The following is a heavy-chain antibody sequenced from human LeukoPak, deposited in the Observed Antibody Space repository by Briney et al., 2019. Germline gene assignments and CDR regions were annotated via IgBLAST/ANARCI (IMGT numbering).Heavy chain of an antibody. Sequence: PSETLSLTCAVSGYSTSSGYYWGWIRQPPGKGLEWIGSIYHSGSAYYNPSLKSRVTISVDTSKNQFSLKLSSVTAADTAVYYCARHPYGSGSNLGSWGQGTLVTVSS. V-gene: IGHV4-38-2*01. CDR2: IYHSGSA. J-gene: IGHJ4*02. CDR3: ARHPYGSGSNLGS. D-gene: IGHD3-10*01. CDR1: GYSTSSGYY.